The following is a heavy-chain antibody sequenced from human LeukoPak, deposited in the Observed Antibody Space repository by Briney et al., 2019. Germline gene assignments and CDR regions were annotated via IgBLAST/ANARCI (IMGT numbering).Heavy chain of an antibody. D-gene: IGHD3-10*01. CDR1: GYTFTSYN. J-gene: IGHJ6*02. V-gene: IGHV1-8*01. Sequence: GASVKDSCKASGYTFTSYNINWVRQATGQGLEWMGWMNPNSGNKGYAQKFQGRVTMTRNTSISTAYMELSSLSSAANAVDYCARSGGGYYGAGSYYSRHYYYGMDVWGQGTTVTVSS. CDR3: ARSGGGYYGAGSYYSRHYYYGMDV. CDR2: MNPNSGNK.